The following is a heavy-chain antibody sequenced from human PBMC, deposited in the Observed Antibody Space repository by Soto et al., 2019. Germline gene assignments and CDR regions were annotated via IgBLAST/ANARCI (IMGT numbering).Heavy chain of an antibody. CDR2: INHSGST. D-gene: IGHD6-6*01. J-gene: IGHJ4*02. Sequence: SETLSLTCAVYGGSFSGYYWSWIRQPPGKGLEWIGEINHSGSTNYNPSLKSRVTISVDTSKNQFSLKLSSVTAADTAVYYCARIDSSSPGPIGYWGQGTLVTVSS. CDR1: GGSFSGYY. CDR3: ARIDSSSPGPIGY. V-gene: IGHV4-34*01.